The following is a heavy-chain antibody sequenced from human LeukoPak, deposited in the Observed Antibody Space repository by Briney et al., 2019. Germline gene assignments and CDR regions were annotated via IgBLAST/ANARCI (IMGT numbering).Heavy chain of an antibody. J-gene: IGHJ4*02. D-gene: IGHD2-15*01. Sequence: GGSLRLSCAVSGFTFRNYGMSWVRQAPGKGLEWVSVVSDSGSSAYYTDSVKGRFTISRDNSKNTLYLQMNSLRAEDTAVYYCAREDCSGGSCNFDYWGQGTLVTVSS. CDR1: GFTFRNYG. CDR3: AREDCSGGSCNFDY. CDR2: VSDSGSSA. V-gene: IGHV3-23*01.